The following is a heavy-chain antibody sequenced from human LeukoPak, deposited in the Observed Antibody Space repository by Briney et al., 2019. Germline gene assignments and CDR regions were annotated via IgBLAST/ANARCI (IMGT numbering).Heavy chain of an antibody. CDR3: ARATSGSYYGYYFDY. D-gene: IGHD1-26*01. Sequence: ASVKVSCKASGGTFSSYAISWVRQAPGQGLEWMGGIIPIFGTANYAQKFRGRVTITTDESTSTAYMELSSLRSEDTAVYYCARATSGSYYGYYFDYWGQGTLVTVSS. J-gene: IGHJ4*02. CDR2: IIPIFGTA. CDR1: GGTFSSYA. V-gene: IGHV1-69*05.